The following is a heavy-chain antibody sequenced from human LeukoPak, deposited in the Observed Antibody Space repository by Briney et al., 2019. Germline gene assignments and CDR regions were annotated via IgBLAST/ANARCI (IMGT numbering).Heavy chain of an antibody. CDR1: GFSLASYV. D-gene: IGHD3-22*01. Sequence: RGSRRLSWAAAGFSLASYVMSWVGQAQGEWLGWVSAISSRGGSTYYADSVKGRFTISRDNSKNTLYLQMNSLRAEDTAVYYCASGAYYGSSGGDAFDIWGQGRMLTVSS. CDR3: ASGAYYGSSGGDAFDI. V-gene: IGHV3-23*01. J-gene: IGHJ3*02. CDR2: ISSRGGST.